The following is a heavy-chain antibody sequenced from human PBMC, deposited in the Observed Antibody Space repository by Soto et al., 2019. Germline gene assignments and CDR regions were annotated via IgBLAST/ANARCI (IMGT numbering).Heavy chain of an antibody. V-gene: IGHV3-30-3*01. CDR2: ISYDGSNK. J-gene: IGHJ4*02. D-gene: IGHD2-2*01. CDR3: ARVSIVLVPAAMFDY. Sequence: GGSLRLSCAASGFTFSSYAMHWVRQAPGKGLEWVAVISYDGSNKYYADSVKGQFTISRDNSKNTLYLQMNSLRAEDTAVYYCARVSIVLVPAAMFDYWGQGTLVTVSS. CDR1: GFTFSSYA.